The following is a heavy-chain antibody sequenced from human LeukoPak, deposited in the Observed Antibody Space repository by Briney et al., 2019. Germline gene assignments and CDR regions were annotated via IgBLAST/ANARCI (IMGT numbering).Heavy chain of an antibody. J-gene: IGHJ4*02. CDR2: ISGSGGTT. V-gene: IGHV3-23*01. Sequence: PGGSLRLSCAASGFTFSNYAMSWVRQAPGKGLEWVSAISGSGGTTYYADSVKGRFTFSRDNSKNTLYLQMNSLRAEDTAVYYCAKDRGVTFGGADLDYWGQGTLVTVSS. CDR3: AKDRGVTFGGADLDY. D-gene: IGHD3-16*01. CDR1: GFTFSNYA.